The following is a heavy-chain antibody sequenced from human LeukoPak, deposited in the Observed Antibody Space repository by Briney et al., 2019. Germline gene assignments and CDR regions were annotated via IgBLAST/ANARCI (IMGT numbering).Heavy chain of an antibody. D-gene: IGHD2-15*01. CDR2: ISHSATT. J-gene: IGHJ4*02. Sequence: SETLSLTRNVSGYSISSTFYGAWIRQPPGKGLEWIATISHSATTYYTPSLKSRLTMSVDTSKNQFSLKLSSVTVADTAVYYCARVNTPVATFDYWGQGTLVTVSS. CDR3: ARVNTPVATFDY. V-gene: IGHV4-38-2*02. CDR1: GYSISSTFY.